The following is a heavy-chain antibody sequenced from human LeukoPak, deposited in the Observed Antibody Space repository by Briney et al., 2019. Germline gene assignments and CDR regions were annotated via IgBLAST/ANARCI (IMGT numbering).Heavy chain of an antibody. J-gene: IGHJ1*01. D-gene: IGHD4-23*01. CDR3: ARDPDYGGNPGYFQH. CDR2: IKSDGGI. V-gene: IGHV3-74*01. CDR1: GFTFSTYW. Sequence: GGSLRLSCAASGFTFSTYWMHWVRQAPGKGLVWVSRIKSDGGINYADSVKGRFTISRDNAKKTVSLQMNSLRPEDTGVYYCARDPDYGGNPGYFQHWGQGTLVTVSS.